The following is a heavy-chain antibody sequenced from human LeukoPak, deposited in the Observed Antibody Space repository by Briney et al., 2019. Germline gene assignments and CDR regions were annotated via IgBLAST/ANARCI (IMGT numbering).Heavy chain of an antibody. CDR1: GYSISSGDY. CDR3: ARVFRRGLSPDPSVYYFDY. Sequence: SETLSFTCTVSGYSISSGDYWGWIRQPPGKGLEWIGSIYHSGSTYYNPSLRSRVTISVDTSKNQFSLKLSSVTAADTAVYYCARVFRRGLSPDPSVYYFDYWGQGTLVTVSS. D-gene: IGHD2/OR15-2a*01. CDR2: IYHSGST. J-gene: IGHJ4*02. V-gene: IGHV4-38-2*02.